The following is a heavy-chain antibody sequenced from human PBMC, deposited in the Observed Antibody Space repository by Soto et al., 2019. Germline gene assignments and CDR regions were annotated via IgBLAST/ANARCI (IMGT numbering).Heavy chain of an antibody. CDR1: GFTFSNYW. J-gene: IGHJ4*02. CDR2: IKQDGSDK. D-gene: IGHD4-17*01. CDR3: ARNRDYAFDY. V-gene: IGHV3-7*01. Sequence: GGSLRLSCAASGFTFSNYWMSWVRQAPGKGLEWVAIIKQDGSDKYYVDSVKGRFTISRDNAKNSLYLQMNSLRAEDTAVYYCARNRDYAFDYWGRGTLVTVSS.